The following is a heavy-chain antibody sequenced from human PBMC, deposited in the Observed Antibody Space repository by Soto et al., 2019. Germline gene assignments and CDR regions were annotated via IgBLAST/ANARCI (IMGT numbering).Heavy chain of an antibody. Sequence: EASVKVSFKGSGYTFTHYYMHWVRQAPGQGLEWMGIINPSGGSTSYAQKFQGRVTMTRDTSTSTVYMELSSLRSEDTAVYYCARGTLVVVAADETFDYWGQGTLVTVSS. D-gene: IGHD2-15*01. CDR1: GYTFTHYY. CDR3: ARGTLVVVAADETFDY. CDR2: INPSGGST. V-gene: IGHV1-46*01. J-gene: IGHJ4*02.